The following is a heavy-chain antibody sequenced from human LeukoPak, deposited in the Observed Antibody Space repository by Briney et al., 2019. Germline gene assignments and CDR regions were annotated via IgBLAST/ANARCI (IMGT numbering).Heavy chain of an antibody. CDR3: ARYRGGGDYDY. Sequence: PGGSLSLSCAVSGFTFSSSWMSWVRQAPGKGLEWVANIKQDGSDKYYVDSVKGRFTISRDNAKNSLYLQMNSLRAEDTAVYYCARYRGGGDYDYWGQGTLVTVSS. CDR2: IKQDGSDK. CDR1: GFTFSSSW. D-gene: IGHD4-17*01. V-gene: IGHV3-7*02. J-gene: IGHJ4*02.